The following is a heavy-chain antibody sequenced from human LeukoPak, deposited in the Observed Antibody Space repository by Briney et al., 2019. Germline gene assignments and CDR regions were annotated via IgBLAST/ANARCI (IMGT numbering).Heavy chain of an antibody. V-gene: IGHV3-30*02. Sequence: PGGSLRLSCEASGFSFSDYGMHWVRQAPGKGLEWVAFIRYNGDNKYYADSVKGRFTVSRDNSQSTLYLQMNSLRVEDTAVYYCAKRVVIRSTDYFDYYIHVWGKGTTVTVS. CDR2: IRYNGDNK. CDR1: GFSFSDYG. CDR3: AKRVVIRSTDYFDYYIHV. J-gene: IGHJ6*03. D-gene: IGHD3-3*01.